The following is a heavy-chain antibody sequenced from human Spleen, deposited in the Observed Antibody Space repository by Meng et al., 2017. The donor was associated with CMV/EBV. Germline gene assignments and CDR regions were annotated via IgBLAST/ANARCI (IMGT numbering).Heavy chain of an antibody. CDR2: ISAYNGNT. V-gene: IGHV1-18*01. D-gene: IGHD6-19*01. CDR1: GYTFTSYG. Sequence: ASVKVSCKASGYTFTSYGISWVRQAPGQGLEWMGWISAYNGNTNYAQKLQGRVTMTTDTSTSTAYMELRSLRSDDTAVYYCARGYKWGIAVAGTGIDYWGQGTLVTVSS. J-gene: IGHJ4*02. CDR3: ARGYKWGIAVAGTGIDY.